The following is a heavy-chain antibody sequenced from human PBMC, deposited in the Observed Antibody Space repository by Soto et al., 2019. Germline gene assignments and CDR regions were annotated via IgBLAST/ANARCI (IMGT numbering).Heavy chain of an antibody. Sequence: QVQLVQSGAEVKKPGSSVKVSCKASGGTFSSYAISWVRQSPGQGLEWMGGIIPIFGTANYAQKFQGRVTITADDSTSTAYMELSRLRSDYTAVYYCARVVTTWPTQYYYGIEVWGQGTTVTVSS. CDR3: ARVVTTWPTQYYYGIEV. CDR1: GGTFSSYA. V-gene: IGHV1-69*01. J-gene: IGHJ6*02. CDR2: IIPIFGTA. D-gene: IGHD4-4*01.